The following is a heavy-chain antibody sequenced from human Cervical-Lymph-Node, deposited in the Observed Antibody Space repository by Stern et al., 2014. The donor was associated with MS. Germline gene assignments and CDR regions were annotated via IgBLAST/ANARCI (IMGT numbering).Heavy chain of an antibody. CDR1: GGSFSMDC. CDR3: ARDQGGIADS. V-gene: IGHV1-69*01. J-gene: IGHJ4*02. CDR2: LTPMFGTS. Sequence: VQLVQSGAELMKPGSSVEVSCKASGGSFSMDCISWVRQAPGQGLEWMGGLTPMFGTSNYAQKFQGRVTTTADVSTSTAYMELTSLRSEDTAGYFCARDQGGIADSWGQGTLVIVCS. D-gene: IGHD6-13*01.